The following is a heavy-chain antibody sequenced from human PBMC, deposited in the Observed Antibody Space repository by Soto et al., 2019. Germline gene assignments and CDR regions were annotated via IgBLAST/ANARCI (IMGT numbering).Heavy chain of an antibody. Sequence: GGSLRLSCAASGFTFSSYAMSWVRQAPGKGLEWVSAISGSGGSTYYADSVKGRFTISRDNSKNTLYLQMNSLRAEDTAVYYCAKDSNIVVERDNFDYWGQGNLVTVSS. CDR2: ISGSGGST. CDR1: GFTFSSYA. CDR3: AKDSNIVVERDNFDY. V-gene: IGHV3-23*01. J-gene: IGHJ4*02. D-gene: IGHD2-21*01.